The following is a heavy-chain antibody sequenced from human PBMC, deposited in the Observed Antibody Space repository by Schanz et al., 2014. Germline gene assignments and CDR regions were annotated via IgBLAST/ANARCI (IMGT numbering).Heavy chain of an antibody. Sequence: QVQLVESGGGVVQPGRSLRLSCAASGFTFSSYGMHWVRQAPGKGLEWVAAMSYDGSIKYYGDSVKGRFTISRDSGQNSLYLQMNSLRAGDTAVYYCARDSRPNYDFLTAYYSIDYWGQGTLXTVSS. CDR2: MSYDGSIK. V-gene: IGHV3-33*01. J-gene: IGHJ4*02. CDR3: ARDSRPNYDFLTAYYSIDY. CDR1: GFTFSSYG. D-gene: IGHD3-9*01.